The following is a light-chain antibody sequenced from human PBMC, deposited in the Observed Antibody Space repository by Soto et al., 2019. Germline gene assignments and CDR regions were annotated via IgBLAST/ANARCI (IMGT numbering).Light chain of an antibody. J-gene: IGKJ1*01. CDR1: QSVSSN. Sequence: EIVLTQSPATLSLSPGERATLSCRASQSVSSNLAWYRQKPGQAPRLLMYGASTRATSISARFSGSGSGTEFTLTISSLQSEDFAVYYCQQYNNWPPWTFGQGTKVDIK. CDR2: GAS. CDR3: QQYNNWPPWT. V-gene: IGKV3-15*01.